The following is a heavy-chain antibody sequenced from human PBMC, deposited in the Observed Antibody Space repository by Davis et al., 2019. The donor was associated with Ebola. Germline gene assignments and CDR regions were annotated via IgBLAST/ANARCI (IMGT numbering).Heavy chain of an antibody. CDR1: GGSVSSGSYY. D-gene: IGHD3-22*01. CDR3: ARGLDYYDSSSAFDM. V-gene: IGHV4-61*01. J-gene: IGHJ3*02. CDR2: IYYSGST. Sequence: SETLSLTCTVSGGSVSSGSYYWSWIRQPPEKGLEWVGYIYYSGSTNCNPSLKSRVTISVDTSKNQFSLRLNSVTAADTAVYYCARGLDYYDSSSAFDMWGQGTMVTVSS.